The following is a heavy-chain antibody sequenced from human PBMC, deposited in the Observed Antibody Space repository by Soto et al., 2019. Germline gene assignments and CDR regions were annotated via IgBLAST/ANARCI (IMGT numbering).Heavy chain of an antibody. D-gene: IGHD3-22*01. CDR2: ISSSGSTI. CDR3: ARDLYDSSGYCPLDY. CDR1: GFTFSSYE. V-gene: IGHV3-48*03. Sequence: PGGSLRLSCAASGFTFSSYEMNWVRQAPGKGLEWVSYISSSGSTIYHADSVKGRFTISRDNAKNSLYLQMNSLRVEDTAVYYCARDLYDSSGYCPLDYWGQGTLVTVSS. J-gene: IGHJ4*02.